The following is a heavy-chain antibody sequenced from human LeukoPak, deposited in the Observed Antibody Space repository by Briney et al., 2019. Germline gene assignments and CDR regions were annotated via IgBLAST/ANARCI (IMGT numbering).Heavy chain of an antibody. V-gene: IGHV3-21*01. Sequence: PGGSLRLSCAASGFTFSSYSMNWVRQAPGKGLEWVSSISGSSSYIYYADSVKGRFTISRHNAKKSLYLQMNSLRAEDTAVYYCARARGNNYGFFDYWGQGILVTVSS. J-gene: IGHJ4*02. CDR2: ISGSSSYI. CDR1: GFTFSSYS. D-gene: IGHD3/OR15-3a*01. CDR3: ARARGNNYGFFDY.